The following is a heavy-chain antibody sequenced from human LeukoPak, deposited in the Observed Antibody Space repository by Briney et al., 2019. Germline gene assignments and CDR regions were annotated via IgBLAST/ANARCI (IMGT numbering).Heavy chain of an antibody. D-gene: IGHD3-9*01. CDR3: ARSPDILTGENFDY. J-gene: IGHJ4*02. Sequence: ASVTVSCKASGYTFTGNYMHWVRQAPGQGLEWMGWINPNSGGTNKAQTFHDRVTMTRDTSIRTAYMEVSRLRSDDTAVYYCARSPDILTGENFDYWGQGTLVTVSS. V-gene: IGHV1-2*02. CDR2: INPNSGGT. CDR1: GYTFTGNY.